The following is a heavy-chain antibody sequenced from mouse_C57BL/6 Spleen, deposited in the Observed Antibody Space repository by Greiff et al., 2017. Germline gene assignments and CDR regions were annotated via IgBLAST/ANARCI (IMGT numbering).Heavy chain of an antibody. CDR3: TRAGDYDEYFDV. CDR1: GFTFSSYA. V-gene: IGHV5-9-1*02. CDR2: ISSGGDYN. Sequence: EVQGVESGEGLVKPGGSLKLSCAASGFTFSSYAMSWVRQTPEKRLEWVAYISSGGDYNYYADTMKGRYTISRDNARNTLYLQMSSLKSEDTAMYYCTRAGDYDEYFDVWGTGTTVTVSS. D-gene: IGHD2-4*01. J-gene: IGHJ1*03.